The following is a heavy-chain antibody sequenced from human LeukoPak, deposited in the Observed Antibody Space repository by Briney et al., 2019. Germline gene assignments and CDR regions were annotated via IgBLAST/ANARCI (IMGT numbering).Heavy chain of an antibody. Sequence: TTGGSLRLSCAASGFTFSTYTMNWVRQAPGKGLEWVSSISSRSSYIYYADSVKGRFTISRDNAKNSLYLQMNSLRAEDTAVYYCARDVSSGDPKLYYYDSSGGVDYWGQGTLVTVSS. CDR2: ISSRSSYI. CDR1: GFTFSTYT. D-gene: IGHD3-22*01. J-gene: IGHJ4*02. V-gene: IGHV3-21*01. CDR3: ARDVSSGDPKLYYYDSSGGVDY.